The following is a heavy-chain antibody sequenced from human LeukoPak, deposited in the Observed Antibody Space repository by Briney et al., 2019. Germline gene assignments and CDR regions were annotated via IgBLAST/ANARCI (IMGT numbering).Heavy chain of an antibody. D-gene: IGHD6-13*01. Sequence: ASVKVSCRASGYTLISHGISWVRQAPGQGLEWMGIINPSGGSTSYAQKFQGRVTMTRDTSTSTVYMELSSLRSEDTAVYYCARELAAAGTPDFDYWGQGTLVTVSS. CDR2: INPSGGST. J-gene: IGHJ4*02. V-gene: IGHV1-46*01. CDR3: ARELAAAGTPDFDY. CDR1: GYTLISHG.